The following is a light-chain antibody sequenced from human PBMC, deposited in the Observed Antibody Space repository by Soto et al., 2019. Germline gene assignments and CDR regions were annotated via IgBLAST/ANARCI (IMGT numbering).Light chain of an antibody. CDR3: QQHSDWPPVT. V-gene: IGKV3-15*01. CDR1: QNIGNS. Sequence: DIVMTQSPATLSVSPGERATLSCRASQNIGNSLAWFQQKPGQAPRLLSSGASTRATGVSARFSGSGSGTEFTLTISSLQSEDFAVYYCQQHSDWPPVTFGGGTKVEIK. CDR2: GAS. J-gene: IGKJ4*01.